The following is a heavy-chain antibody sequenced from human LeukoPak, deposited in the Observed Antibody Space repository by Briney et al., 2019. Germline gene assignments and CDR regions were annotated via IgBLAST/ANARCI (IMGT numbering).Heavy chain of an antibody. CDR1: GFTFNRDW. J-gene: IGHJ4*02. CDR3: ATKEPSTSGWSY. CDR2: IKEDGSEK. V-gene: IGHV3-7*01. D-gene: IGHD6-19*01. Sequence: GGSLRLSCAASGFTFNRDWTAWVRQAPGKGLEWVANIKEDGSEKNYVDSKGRFTISRDNAENSVYLQMNDLRAEDTGVYYCATKEPSTSGWSYWGQGTLVTVSS.